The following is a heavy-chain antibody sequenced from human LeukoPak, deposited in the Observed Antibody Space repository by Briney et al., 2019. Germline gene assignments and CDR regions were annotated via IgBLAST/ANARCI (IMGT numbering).Heavy chain of an antibody. V-gene: IGHV3-20*04. CDR1: GFRFDDYG. CDR2: TNWDGAST. J-gene: IGHJ6*03. Sequence: PGGSLRLSCAASGFRFDDYGMSWVRHVPGKGLEWVSGTNWDGASTGYADSVKGRFTISRDNVKNFLYLQMNSLRVEDTALYFCGRVYCSTTICYDYYDYYMEVWGKGTTVTVSS. CDR3: GRVYCSTTICYDYYDYYMEV. D-gene: IGHD2-2*01.